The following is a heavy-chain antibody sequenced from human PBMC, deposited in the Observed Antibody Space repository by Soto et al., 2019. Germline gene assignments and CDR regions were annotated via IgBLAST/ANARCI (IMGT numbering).Heavy chain of an antibody. V-gene: IGHV1-69*06. CDR2: IIPLCGTA. D-gene: IGHD2-15*01. J-gene: IGHJ4*02. CDR1: GGTFSRYA. CDR3: ARDYAHDCSGGNCYFYF. Sequence: QVQLVQAGAEVKKPGSSVKVSCKACGGTFSRYAINWVRQAPGHGLEWMGGIIPLCGTAKYAQKFQGRVTITADKSTSTTHMQLRSLRSEDTAVDDCARDYAHDCSGGNCYFYFWDQGTLVTVSS.